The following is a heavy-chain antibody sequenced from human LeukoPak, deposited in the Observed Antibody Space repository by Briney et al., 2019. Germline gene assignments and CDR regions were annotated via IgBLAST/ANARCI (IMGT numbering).Heavy chain of an antibody. V-gene: IGHV1-18*01. CDR3: ARRYISGYLYYFDY. J-gene: IGHJ4*02. Sequence: ASVKVSCKAAGYTFTSYGISWVRQAPGQGLEWMGWISAYNGKTNYAQKLQGRVTMTTDTSTSTAYMELRSLRSDDTAVYYCARRYISGYLYYFDYWGRGTLVTVSS. D-gene: IGHD3-22*01. CDR2: ISAYNGKT. CDR1: GYTFTSYG.